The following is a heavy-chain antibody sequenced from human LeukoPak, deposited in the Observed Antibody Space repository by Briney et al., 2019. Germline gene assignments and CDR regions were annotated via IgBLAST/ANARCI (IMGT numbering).Heavy chain of an antibody. V-gene: IGHV1-2*02. J-gene: IGHJ4*02. Sequence: GASVTVSCKASGYTFTVYYMHWVRQAPGQGGEWMGWINPNSGGTNYAQKFQGRVTMTRDTSISTAYMELSTLRSDDTAVYYCARDRGLAAAEYWGQGTLVTVSS. CDR3: ARDRGLAAAEY. D-gene: IGHD6-13*01. CDR2: INPNSGGT. CDR1: GYTFTVYY.